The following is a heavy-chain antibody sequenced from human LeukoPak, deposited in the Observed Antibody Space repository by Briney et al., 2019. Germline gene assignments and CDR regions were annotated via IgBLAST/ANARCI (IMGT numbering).Heavy chain of an antibody. CDR3: AKEYTGTFSPFPSYFDN. CDR2: ITGRGGRT. Sequence: GGSLRLSCAASGFTFSSYGMHWVRQAPGKGLEWVSAITGRGGRTYYADSVKGRFTISRDNSKNTLYLQMNSLRAEDTAIYYCAKEYTGTFSPFPSYFDNWGQGTLVTVSS. CDR1: GFTFSSYG. J-gene: IGHJ4*02. D-gene: IGHD1-26*01. V-gene: IGHV3-23*01.